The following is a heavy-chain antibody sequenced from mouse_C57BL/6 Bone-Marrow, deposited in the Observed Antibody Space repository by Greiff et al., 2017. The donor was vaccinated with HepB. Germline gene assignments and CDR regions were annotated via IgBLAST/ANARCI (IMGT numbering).Heavy chain of an antibody. J-gene: IGHJ2*01. CDR1: GYAFISSW. V-gene: IGHV1-82*01. CDR2: SYPGDGDT. D-gene: IGHD2-10*02. CDR3: AREYGNLYYFDY. Sequence: QVQLQQSGPELVKPGASVKISCKASGYAFISSWMNWVKQRPGKGLEWIGRSYPGDGDTNYNGKFKGKATLTADKSSSTAYMQLSSLTSEDSAVYFCAREYGNLYYFDYWGQGTTLTVSS.